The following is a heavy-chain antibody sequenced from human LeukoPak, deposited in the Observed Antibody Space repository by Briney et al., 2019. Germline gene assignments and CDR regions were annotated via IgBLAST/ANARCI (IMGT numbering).Heavy chain of an antibody. V-gene: IGHV3-11*01. J-gene: IGHJ3*02. CDR3: ARVVYCSGGSCQIFAFDI. CDR1: GFTFSDYY. Sequence: PGGSLRLSCAASGFTFSDYYMTWIRQAPGKGLEWLSSISSSGSTIFYADSVKGRFSISGDNAKNSLYLQMNSLRAEDTAVYYCARVVYCSGGSCQIFAFDIWGQGTMVTVSS. D-gene: IGHD2-15*01. CDR2: ISSSGSTI.